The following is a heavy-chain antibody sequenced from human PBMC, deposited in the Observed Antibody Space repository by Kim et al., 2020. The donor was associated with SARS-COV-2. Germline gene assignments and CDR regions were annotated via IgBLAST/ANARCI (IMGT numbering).Heavy chain of an antibody. J-gene: IGHJ4*01. D-gene: IGHD6-19*01. CDR1: GGSISSSSYY. V-gene: IGHV4-39*01. CDR3: ARLAVSVAGTFGGY. CDR2: IYYSGST. Sequence: SETLSLTCTVSGGSISSSSYYWGWIRQPPGKGLEWIGSIYYSGSTYYNPSLKSRVTISVDTSKNQFSLKLSSVTAADTAVYYCARLAVSVAGTFGGYWG.